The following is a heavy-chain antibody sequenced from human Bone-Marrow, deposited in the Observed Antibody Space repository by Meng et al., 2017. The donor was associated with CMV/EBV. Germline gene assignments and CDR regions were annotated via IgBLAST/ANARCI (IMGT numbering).Heavy chain of an antibody. Sequence: GGSLRLSCAGSGFTFSGYEMNWVRQAPGKGLEWVSHIVTTGETVHYGDSVKGRFTISRDNAKNSLYLQMNSLRADDTAVYYCARGGGSYSGDYWGQGILVTVSS. CDR3: ARGGGSYSGDY. J-gene: IGHJ4*02. CDR2: IVTTGETV. V-gene: IGHV3-48*03. D-gene: IGHD1-26*01. CDR1: GFTFSGYE.